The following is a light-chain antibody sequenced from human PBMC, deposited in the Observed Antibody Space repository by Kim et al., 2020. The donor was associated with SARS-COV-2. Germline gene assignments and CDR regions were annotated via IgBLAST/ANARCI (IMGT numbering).Light chain of an antibody. CDR1: SNDVGDYDY. CDR3: RSYTRSSTWV. J-gene: IGLJ3*02. CDR2: DVS. Sequence: GQSFTLSCTGTSNDVGDYDYVSWYQHHPGKVPKLMIYDVSDRPSGVSNRFSGSKSGNTASLTISGLQAEDEADYYCRSYTRSSTWVFGGGTQLTVL. V-gene: IGLV2-14*03.